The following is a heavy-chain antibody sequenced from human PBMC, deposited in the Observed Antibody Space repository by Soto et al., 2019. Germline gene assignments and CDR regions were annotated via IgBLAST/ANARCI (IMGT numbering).Heavy chain of an antibody. CDR1: GFTFSNAW. Sequence: PGGSLRLSCAASGFTFSNAWMSWVRQAPGKGLDWVGRIKSKTDGGTTDYAAPVKGRFTISRDDSKNTLYLQMNSLKTEDTAVYYCARFDYYDSSGYLDFGPKWGQGTLVTVSS. V-gene: IGHV3-15*01. J-gene: IGHJ4*02. D-gene: IGHD3-22*01. CDR3: ARFDYYDSSGYLDFGPK. CDR2: IKSKTDGGTT.